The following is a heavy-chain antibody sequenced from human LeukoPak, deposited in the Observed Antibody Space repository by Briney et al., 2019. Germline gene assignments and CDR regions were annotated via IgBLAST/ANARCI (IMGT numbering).Heavy chain of an antibody. CDR3: ARRGGDYGDWYFDL. J-gene: IGHJ2*01. D-gene: IGHD4-17*01. CDR2: IYHSGNT. V-gene: IGHV4-38-2*02. Sequence: SETLSLTCTVSGYSIINGYYWGWIRQPPGKGLEWIGSIYHSGNTHQNPSLRSRVTISADTTKNQVSLKLSSLTAADTAVYFCARRGGDYGDWYFDLWGRGSLVTVSS. CDR1: GYSIINGYY.